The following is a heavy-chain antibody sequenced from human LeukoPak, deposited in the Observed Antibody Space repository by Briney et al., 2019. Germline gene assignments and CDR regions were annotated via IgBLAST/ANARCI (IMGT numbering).Heavy chain of an antibody. CDR1: GYTFTSYA. CDR3: ARTGDLRELYNWFDP. CDR2: INTNTGNP. Sequence: ASVTVSCKASGYTFTSYAMNWVRQAPGQGLEWMGWINTNTGNPTYAQGFTGRFVFSLDTSVSTAYLQISSLKAEDTAVYYCARTGDLRELYNWFDPWGQGTLVTVSS. V-gene: IGHV7-4-1*02. D-gene: IGHD1-7*01. J-gene: IGHJ5*02.